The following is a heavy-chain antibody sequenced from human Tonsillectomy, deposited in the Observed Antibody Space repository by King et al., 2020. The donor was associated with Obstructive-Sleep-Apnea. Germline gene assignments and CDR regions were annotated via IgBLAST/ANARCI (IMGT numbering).Heavy chain of an antibody. CDR1: GFTLSPFA. CDR2: ISYDGNNK. V-gene: IGHV3-30*04. CDR3: PRENNARLWFGEAGNGLDV. Sequence: VQLVESGGGVVQPGRSLRLSCAASGFTLSPFAMHWVRQAPGKGLEWVALISYDGNNKYYADSVKGRFTISRDNSRNTLNLQMNSLRPEDAAVYYCPRENNARLWFGEAGNGLDVWGQGTTVTVSS. D-gene: IGHD3-10*01. J-gene: IGHJ6*02.